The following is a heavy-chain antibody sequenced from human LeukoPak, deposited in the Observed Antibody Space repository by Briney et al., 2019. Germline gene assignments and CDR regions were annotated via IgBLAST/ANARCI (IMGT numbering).Heavy chain of an antibody. Sequence: PSETLSLTCAVSGASISSSSYYWGWIRQSPGQGLEWIGSVYSSGTTYYNPSLTSRVSISVDTSKNQFSLKLRSVTAADTAVYYCATTTVHDAFDIWGQGTMVTVSS. CDR3: ATTTVHDAFDI. D-gene: IGHD4-17*01. CDR1: GASISSSSYY. CDR2: VYSSGTT. V-gene: IGHV4-39*01. J-gene: IGHJ3*02.